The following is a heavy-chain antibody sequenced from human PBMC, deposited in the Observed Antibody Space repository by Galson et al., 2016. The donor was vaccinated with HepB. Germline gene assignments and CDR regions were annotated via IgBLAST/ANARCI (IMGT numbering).Heavy chain of an antibody. Sequence: SVKVSCKASGYTFTSYAMHWVRQAPGKSLEWVGWINAGNGNTKYSQKFQGRVTITRDTSTNTAYMELSSLRSEDTAVYYCARGPNPRGDLLDYWGQGTLVTVSS. CDR1: GYTFTSYA. J-gene: IGHJ4*02. CDR2: INAGNGNT. D-gene: IGHD2-21*02. CDR3: ARGPNPRGDLLDY. V-gene: IGHV1-3*01.